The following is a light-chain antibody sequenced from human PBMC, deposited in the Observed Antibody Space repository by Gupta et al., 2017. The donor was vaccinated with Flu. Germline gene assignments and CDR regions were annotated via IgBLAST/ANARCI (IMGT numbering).Light chain of an antibody. CDR1: NGAVTSGQY. V-gene: IGLV7-43*01. CDR2: NTN. J-gene: IGLJ3*02. Sequence: QIVVTQEPSLTVSPGGTVTLSCACSNGAVTSGQYPNWFRQKPGQSPGALIYNTNNKHPWTPARFSGSRLGGKAARSLSGVQTEDEAEYYCFLNCGGALVFGGGTKLTVL. CDR3: FLNCGGALV.